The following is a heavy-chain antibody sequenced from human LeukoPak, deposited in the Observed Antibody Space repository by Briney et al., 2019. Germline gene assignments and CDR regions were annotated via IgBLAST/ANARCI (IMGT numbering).Heavy chain of an antibody. V-gene: IGHV5-51*01. D-gene: IGHD2-2*01. CDR1: GYSFTSYW. CDR2: IYPGDSDT. J-gene: IGHJ3*02. CDR3: ATKRPGSRSTFDI. Sequence: GESLKISCQGSGYSFTSYWIGWVRPMPGKGLEWMGIIYPGDSDTRYSPSFQGQVTISADKSISTAYLQWSSLKASDTAMYYCATKRPGSRSTFDIWGQGTMVTVSS.